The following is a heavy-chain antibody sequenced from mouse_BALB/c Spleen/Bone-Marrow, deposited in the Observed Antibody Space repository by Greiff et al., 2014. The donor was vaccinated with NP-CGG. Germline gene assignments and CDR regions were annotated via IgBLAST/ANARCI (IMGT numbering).Heavy chain of an antibody. D-gene: IGHD2-3*01. CDR2: ISYDGSN. J-gene: IGHJ2*01. V-gene: IGHV3-6*02. CDR3: ARGEGWHYFDY. Sequence: VQLKESGPGLVKPSQSLSLTCSVTGYSITSGYYWNWIRQFPGNKLEWMGYISYDGSNNYNPSLKNRISITRDTSKNQFFLKLNSVTTEDTATYYCARGEGWHYFDYWGQGTTLTVSS. CDR1: GYSITSGYY.